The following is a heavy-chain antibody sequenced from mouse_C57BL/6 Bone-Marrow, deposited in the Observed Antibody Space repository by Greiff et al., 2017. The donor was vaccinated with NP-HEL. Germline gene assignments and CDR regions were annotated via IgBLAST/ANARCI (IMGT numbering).Heavy chain of an antibody. J-gene: IGHJ2*01. CDR3: ARGWLLPYFDY. CDR2: INPSNGGT. CDR1: GYTFTSYW. V-gene: IGHV1-53*01. D-gene: IGHD2-3*01. Sequence: QVQLQQPGTELVKPGASVQLSCKASGYTFTSYWMHWVKQRPGQGLEWIGNINPSNGGTNYIEKFKSKATLTVDKSSSTAYMQLSSLTSEDTAVYYCARGWLLPYFDYWGQGTTLTVSS.